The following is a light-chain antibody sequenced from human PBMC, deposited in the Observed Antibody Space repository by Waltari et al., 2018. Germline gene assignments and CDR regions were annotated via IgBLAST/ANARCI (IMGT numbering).Light chain of an antibody. CDR1: QSVSSN. V-gene: IGKV3-15*01. J-gene: IGKJ5*01. CDR3: QQYNRWPPIT. Sequence: EIVMTQSPATLSVSPGETATLSCRASQSVSSNVAWYQKKPGQAPRLLIYDASTRATSIPAEFRGSRSWTEFTLTISSLQSEDFAVYYCQQYNRWPPITFGHGTRLEIK. CDR2: DAS.